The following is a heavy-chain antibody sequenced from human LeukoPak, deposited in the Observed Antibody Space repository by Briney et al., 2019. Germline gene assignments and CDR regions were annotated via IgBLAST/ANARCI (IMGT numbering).Heavy chain of an antibody. D-gene: IGHD1-1*01. CDR2: MNPNSGNT. V-gene: IGHV1-8*01. Sequence: ASVKVSCKASGYTSTSYDINWVRQATGQGLEWMGWMNPNSGNTGYAQKFQGRVTMTRNTSISTAYMELSSLRSEDTAVYYCARGPNFVQLERQDYMDVWGKGTTVTVSS. CDR3: ARGPNFVQLERQDYMDV. J-gene: IGHJ6*03. CDR1: GYTSTSYD.